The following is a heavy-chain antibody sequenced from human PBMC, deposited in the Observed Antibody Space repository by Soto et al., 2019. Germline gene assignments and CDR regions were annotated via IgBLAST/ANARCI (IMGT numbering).Heavy chain of an antibody. CDR2: INHSGGT. V-gene: IGHV4-34*01. J-gene: IGHJ6*03. D-gene: IGHD2-15*01. Sequence: PSETLSLTCAVYGGSFSGYYWSWIRQPPGKGLEWIGEINHSGGTNYNPSLKSRVTISVDTSKNQFSLKLSSVTAADTAVYYCAITSAATPASPVYYYMDVWGKGTTVTVSS. CDR1: GGSFSGYY. CDR3: AITSAATPASPVYYYMDV.